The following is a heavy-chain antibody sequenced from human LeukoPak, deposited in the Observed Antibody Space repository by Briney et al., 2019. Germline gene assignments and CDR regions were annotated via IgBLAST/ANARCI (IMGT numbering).Heavy chain of an antibody. CDR3: VRGTGY. Sequence: PGGSLRLSCSVSGFTFSTYVMHWVRQAPGKGLEYVSAISSNGDNTYYADSVKGRFTISRDNSKNTLYLQMSSLRADDTAECYCVRGTGYWGPGTLVTFSS. CDR2: ISSNGDNT. J-gene: IGHJ4*02. CDR1: GFTFSTYV. V-gene: IGHV3-64D*06.